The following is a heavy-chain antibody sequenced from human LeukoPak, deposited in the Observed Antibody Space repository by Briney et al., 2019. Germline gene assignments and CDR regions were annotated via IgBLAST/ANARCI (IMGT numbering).Heavy chain of an antibody. J-gene: IGHJ4*02. V-gene: IGHV3-74*01. Sequence: GGSLRLSCAASGFTFSSYWMNWVRQAPGKGLVWVSRIASDGSSTTYADSVKGRFIISRDNAKNTLYLQMNSLRVEDTAVHYCARGRPHGNDYWGQGTLVTVSS. CDR2: IASDGSST. D-gene: IGHD4-23*01. CDR3: ARGRPHGNDY. CDR1: GFTFSSYW.